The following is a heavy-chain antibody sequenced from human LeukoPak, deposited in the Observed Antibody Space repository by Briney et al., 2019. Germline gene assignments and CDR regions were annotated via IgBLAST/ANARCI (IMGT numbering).Heavy chain of an antibody. CDR2: INPNSGGT. Sequence: GASVKVSCKASGYTFTGYYMHWVRQAPGQGLEWMGRINPNSGGTNYAQKFQGRVTMTRDTSISTAYMELSRLRSDDTAVYYCARLDDYYDSSGYPNVVAYWGQGTLVTVSS. J-gene: IGHJ4*02. V-gene: IGHV1-2*06. CDR3: ARLDDYYDSSGYPNVVAY. CDR1: GYTFTGYY. D-gene: IGHD3-22*01.